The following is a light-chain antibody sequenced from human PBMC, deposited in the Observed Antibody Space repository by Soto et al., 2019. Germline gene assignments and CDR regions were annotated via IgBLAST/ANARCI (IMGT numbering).Light chain of an antibody. CDR3: QQYGGSWT. V-gene: IGKV3-20*01. J-gene: IGKJ1*01. Sequence: TVLTQSPATLSLSPGERATLSCRASQSLSSSYLAWYQQKPGQAPRLLIYGASSRATGIPDRFSGSGSGTDFTLTISRLEPEDFAVYYCQQYGGSWTFGQGTKVDIK. CDR2: GAS. CDR1: QSLSSSY.